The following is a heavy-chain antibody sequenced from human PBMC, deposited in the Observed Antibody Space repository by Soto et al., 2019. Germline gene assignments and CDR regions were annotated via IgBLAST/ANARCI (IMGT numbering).Heavy chain of an antibody. CDR1: GFTLIGSS. J-gene: IGHJ4*02. Sequence: ASVKVSCKASGFTLIGSSIHWLRQAPGQNLQWLGWIDTNNGRTKYSQTFQGRVTISRDTSASTTYMELNSLKSEDTAVYYCARGHWTQTLADYYLDFWAQGTLVTVSS. V-gene: IGHV1-3*04. CDR3: ARGHWTQTLADYYLDF. D-gene: IGHD1-1*01. CDR2: IDTNNGRT.